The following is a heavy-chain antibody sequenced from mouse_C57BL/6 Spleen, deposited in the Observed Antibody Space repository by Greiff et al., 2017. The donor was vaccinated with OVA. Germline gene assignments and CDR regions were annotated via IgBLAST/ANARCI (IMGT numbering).Heavy chain of an antibody. D-gene: IGHD2-3*01. CDR1: GFTFSDYG. CDR3: ARPPDGYLYWYFDV. Sequence: EVQRVESGGGLVKPGGSLKLSCAASGFTFSDYGMHWVRQAPEKGLEWVAYISSGSSTIYYADTVKGRFTISRDNAKNTLFLQMTSLRSEDTAMYYCARPPDGYLYWYFDVWGTGTTVTVSS. J-gene: IGHJ1*03. CDR2: ISSGSSTI. V-gene: IGHV5-17*01.